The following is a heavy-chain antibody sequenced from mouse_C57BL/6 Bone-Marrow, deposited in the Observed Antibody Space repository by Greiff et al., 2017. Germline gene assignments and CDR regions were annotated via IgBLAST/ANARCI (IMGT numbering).Heavy chain of an antibody. CDR3: ASAHWDAAMDY. J-gene: IGHJ4*01. V-gene: IGHV1-26*01. D-gene: IGHD4-1*01. Sequence: EVQLQQSGPELVKPGASVKISCKASGYTFTDYYMNWVKQSHGKSLEWIGDINPNNGGTSYNQKFKGKATLPVDKSYSTAYMDLRSLTSEASAVYYCASAHWDAAMDYWGQGTSVTVSS. CDR2: INPNNGGT. CDR1: GYTFTDYY.